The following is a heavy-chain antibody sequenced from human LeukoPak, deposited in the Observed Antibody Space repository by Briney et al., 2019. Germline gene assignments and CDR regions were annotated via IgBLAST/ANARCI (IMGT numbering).Heavy chain of an antibody. Sequence: GGSLRLSCTVSGFTVSSNSMSWVRQAPGKGLEWVSFIYSDNTHYSDSVKGRFTISRDNSKNTLYLQMNSLRAEDTAVYYCARDRIVGEKKGPDFDYWGQGTLVTVSS. V-gene: IGHV3-53*01. CDR2: IYSDNT. CDR1: GFTVSSNS. D-gene: IGHD1-26*01. CDR3: ARDRIVGEKKGPDFDY. J-gene: IGHJ4*02.